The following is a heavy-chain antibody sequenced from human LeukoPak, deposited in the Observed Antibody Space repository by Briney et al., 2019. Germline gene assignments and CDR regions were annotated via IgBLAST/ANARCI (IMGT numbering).Heavy chain of an antibody. Sequence: GGSLRLSCAASGFTFSNFAMSWVRQAPGKGLEWVSGISDSADSTYYADSVKGRLTISRDNSKNTLYTQMNSLRAEDTAVYYCAKDLIGARPQLFDHWGQGTLVTVSS. CDR3: AKDLIGARPQLFDH. CDR2: ISDSADST. V-gene: IGHV3-23*01. J-gene: IGHJ4*02. D-gene: IGHD6-6*01. CDR1: GFTFSNFA.